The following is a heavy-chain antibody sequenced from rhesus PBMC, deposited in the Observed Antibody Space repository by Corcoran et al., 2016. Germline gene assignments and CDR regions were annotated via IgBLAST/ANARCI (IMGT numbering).Heavy chain of an antibody. V-gene: IGHV5-2*01. J-gene: IGHJ4*01. CDR3: AKTVGGSSPFDY. CDR1: GYSFTSYW. Sequence: EVQLVQSGAEVKRPGESLKISCKTSGYSFTSYWISWVRQMPGKGLEGVGAIDPRDSDTRYRPSFQGPVTISADKSISTAYLQWSSLKASDSATYYCAKTVGGSSPFDYWGQGVLVTVSS. D-gene: IGHD4-29*01. CDR2: IDPRDSDT.